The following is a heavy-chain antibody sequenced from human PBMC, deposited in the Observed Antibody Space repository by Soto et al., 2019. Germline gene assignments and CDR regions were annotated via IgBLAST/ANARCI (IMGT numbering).Heavy chain of an antibody. D-gene: IGHD2-15*01. J-gene: IGHJ4*02. Sequence: PGESLKISCKGSGYSFTSYWISWVRQMPGKGLEWMGRIDPCDSYTNYSPSFQGHVTISADKSISTAYLQWSSLKASDTAMYYCARSSRYCSGGSCYFVDYWGQGTLVTVSS. CDR2: IDPCDSYT. CDR1: GYSFTSYW. V-gene: IGHV5-10-1*01. CDR3: ARSSRYCSGGSCYFVDY.